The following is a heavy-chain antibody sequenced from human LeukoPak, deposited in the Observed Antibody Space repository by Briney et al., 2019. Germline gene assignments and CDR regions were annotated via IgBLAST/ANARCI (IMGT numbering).Heavy chain of an antibody. J-gene: IGHJ4*02. CDR3: AKEGGGSGWDFDY. CDR1: GFTFSSYG. Sequence: GGSLRLSCAASGFTFSSYGMHRVRQAPGKGLEWVAVISYDGSNKYYADSVKGRFTISRDNSKKALYLQMNSLRTEDTAVYYWAKEGGGSGWDFDYWGQGTLVTVSS. D-gene: IGHD6-19*01. V-gene: IGHV3-30*18. CDR2: ISYDGSNK.